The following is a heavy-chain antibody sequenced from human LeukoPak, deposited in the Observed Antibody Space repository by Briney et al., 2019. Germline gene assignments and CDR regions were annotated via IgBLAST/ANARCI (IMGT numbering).Heavy chain of an antibody. CDR1: GFTFSSYW. CDR3: AKTWDTADY. V-gene: IGHV3-30*18. D-gene: IGHD5-18*01. CDR2: ISSDGSNK. J-gene: IGHJ4*02. Sequence: GGSLRLSCAASGFTFSSYWMSWVRQAPGKGLEWVAVISSDGSNKYYADSVKGRFTISRDNSKNTLYLQMNSLRAEDTAVYYCAKTWDTADYWGQGTLVTVSS.